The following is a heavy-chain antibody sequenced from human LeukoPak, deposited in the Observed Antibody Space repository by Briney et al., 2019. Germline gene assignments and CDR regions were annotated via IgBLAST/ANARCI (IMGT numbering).Heavy chain of an antibody. D-gene: IGHD3-22*01. Sequence: PSETLSLTCTVSDYSISSDYYWGWIRPPPGKGLEWIGSIYHSGSTYYNPSLKSRVTISVDTSKNQFSLKLSSVTAADTAVYYCARDITYYYDSSGYYHHNWFAPWGQGTLVTVSS. CDR2: IYHSGST. V-gene: IGHV4-38-2*02. CDR3: ARDITYYYDSSGYYHHNWFAP. J-gene: IGHJ5*02. CDR1: DYSISSDYY.